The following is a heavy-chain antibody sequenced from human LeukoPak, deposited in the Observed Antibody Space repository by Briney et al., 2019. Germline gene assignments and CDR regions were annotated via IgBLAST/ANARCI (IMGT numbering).Heavy chain of an antibody. CDR3: ARHGGSTQGSFDY. CDR2: IYHSGST. V-gene: IGHV4-4*02. Sequence: SETLSLTCAVSGGSISSSNWWSWVRQPPGKGLEWIGEIYHSGSTYYNPSLKSRVTISVDTSKNQFSLKLSSVTAADTAVYYCARHGGSTQGSFDYWGQGTLVTVSS. J-gene: IGHJ4*02. D-gene: IGHD3-3*01. CDR1: GGSISSSNW.